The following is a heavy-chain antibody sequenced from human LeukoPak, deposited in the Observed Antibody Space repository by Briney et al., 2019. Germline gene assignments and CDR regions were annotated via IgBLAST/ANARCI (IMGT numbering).Heavy chain of an antibody. Sequence: GGSLRLSCAASGFTFSSYGMRWVRQAPGKGLEWVAVISYDGSNKYYADSVKGRFTISRDNSKNTLYLQMNSLRAEDTAVYYCVKDLPVLHSWGQGTLVTVSS. CDR3: VKDLPVLHS. CDR2: ISYDGSNK. V-gene: IGHV3-30*18. CDR1: GFTFSSYG. D-gene: IGHD3-16*01. J-gene: IGHJ4*02.